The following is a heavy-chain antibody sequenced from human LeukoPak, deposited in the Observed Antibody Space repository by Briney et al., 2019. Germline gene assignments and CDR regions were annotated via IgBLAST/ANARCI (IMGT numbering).Heavy chain of an antibody. CDR1: GGSFSGYY. J-gene: IGHJ6*02. D-gene: IGHD2-15*01. CDR2: INHSGST. Sequence: PSETLSLTCAVYGGSFSGYYWSWIRQPPGKGLEWIGEINHSGSTNNNPSLKSRVTISVDTSKNQFSLKLSSVTAADTAVYYCARLVGYCSGGSCLNYYYYYGMDVWGQGTTVTVSS. V-gene: IGHV4-34*01. CDR3: ARLVGYCSGGSCLNYYYYYGMDV.